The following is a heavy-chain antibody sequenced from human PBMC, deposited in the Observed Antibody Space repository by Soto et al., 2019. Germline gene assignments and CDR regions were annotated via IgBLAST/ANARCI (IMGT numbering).Heavy chain of an antibody. V-gene: IGHV1-18*01. J-gene: IGHJ5*02. CDR1: GYTFTSYG. CDR2: INAYNGNT. CDR3: ARVLPPFDP. Sequence: QVKLVQSGAEVKKPGASVKVSCKASGYTFTSYGISWVRQAPGQGLEWMGWINAYNGNTTYSQKLQGRVTMTTDTSTTTADMERRSLRSDDTAVYYCARVLPPFDPWGQGTVVTVSS.